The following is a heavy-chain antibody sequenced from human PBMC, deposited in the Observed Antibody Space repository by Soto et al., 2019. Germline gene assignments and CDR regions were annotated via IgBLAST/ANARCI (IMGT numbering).Heavy chain of an antibody. V-gene: IGHV3-7*01. CDR1: GFSFSNVW. CDR3: ARDPRNRELLPQANWFDP. D-gene: IGHD1-26*01. J-gene: IGHJ5*02. CDR2: INPDGSEK. Sequence: PGGSLRLSCAASGFSFSNVWMTWVRQAPGKGLECLACINPDGSEKYYVDSVKGRFTVSRDNARNSLYVQMNSLRADDTAVYYCARDPRNRELLPQANWFDPWGQGTLVTVSS.